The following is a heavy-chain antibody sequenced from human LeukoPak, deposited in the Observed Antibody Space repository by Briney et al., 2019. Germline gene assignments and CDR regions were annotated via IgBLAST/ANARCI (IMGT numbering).Heavy chain of an antibody. CDR1: GVSISSGHW. V-gene: IGHV4-4*02. D-gene: IGHD3-10*01. CDR2: IFHSGST. J-gene: IGHJ3*02. Sequence: SETLSLTCAVSGVSISSGHWWSWVRQPPGKGLEWLGEIFHSGSTNYNAALKSRVAISVDNSKNQFSLKLSSVTAADTAVYYCAKSNGYGLVDIWGQGTMVTVSS. CDR3: AKSNGYGLVDI.